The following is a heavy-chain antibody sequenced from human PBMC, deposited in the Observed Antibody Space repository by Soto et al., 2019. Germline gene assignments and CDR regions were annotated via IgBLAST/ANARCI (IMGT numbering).Heavy chain of an antibody. V-gene: IGHV3-23*01. Sequence: VGSLRLSCEASGFTFSTEAMSWVRQAPGKGLEWASAISGSGGSTYYADSVKGRFTISRDNSKNTLYLQMNSLRAEDTAVYYCAKGNCSSTSCPPRRPYYYGMDVWGQGTTVTVSS. CDR3: AKGNCSSTSCPPRRPYYYGMDV. D-gene: IGHD2-2*01. CDR1: GFTFSTEA. CDR2: ISGSGGST. J-gene: IGHJ6*02.